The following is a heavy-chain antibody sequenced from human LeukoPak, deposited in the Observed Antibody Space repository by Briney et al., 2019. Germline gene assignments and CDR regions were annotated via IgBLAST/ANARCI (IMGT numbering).Heavy chain of an antibody. CDR2: ISGSGGST. CDR3: AKGYCSSTSCYPRFDP. D-gene: IGHD2-2*01. J-gene: IGHJ5*02. V-gene: IGHV3-23*01. Sequence: GGSLRLSCAASGFIFSSYVMSWVRQAPGKGLEWVSVISGSGGSTSYADSVKGRFTISRDNSKNTLYLQMNSLRAEDTAVYYCAKGYCSSTSCYPRFDPWGQGTLVTVSS. CDR1: GFIFSSYV.